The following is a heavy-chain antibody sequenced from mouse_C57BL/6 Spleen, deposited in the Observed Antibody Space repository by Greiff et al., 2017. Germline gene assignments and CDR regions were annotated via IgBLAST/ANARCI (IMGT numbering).Heavy chain of an antibody. CDR3: ARERLTTVVATFDYFDD. CDR1: GYTFTSYW. Sequence: QVQLQQPGAELVRPGSSVKLSCKASGYTFTSYWMHWVKQRPIQGLEWIGNIDPSDSETHYNQKFKDKATLTVDKSSSTAYMQLSMLTSEDSAVYYCARERLTTVVATFDYFDDWGQGTTLTVSS. D-gene: IGHD1-1*01. J-gene: IGHJ2*01. CDR2: IDPSDSET. V-gene: IGHV1-52*01.